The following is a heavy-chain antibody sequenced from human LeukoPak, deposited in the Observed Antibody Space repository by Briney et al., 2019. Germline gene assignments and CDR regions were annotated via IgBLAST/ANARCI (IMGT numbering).Heavy chain of an antibody. V-gene: IGHV3-21*01. Sequence: GGSLRLSCAATVFAFNSYYMNWVRQAPGKGLEWVSSISGSSIYIYDADSVKGRFTISRDNAKNSLYLQMNSLRAEDTAVYYCARGTSYYEFWRQGNLVTVSS. CDR3: ARGTSYYEF. CDR2: ISGSSIYI. CDR1: VFAFNSYY. J-gene: IGHJ4*02. D-gene: IGHD3-22*01.